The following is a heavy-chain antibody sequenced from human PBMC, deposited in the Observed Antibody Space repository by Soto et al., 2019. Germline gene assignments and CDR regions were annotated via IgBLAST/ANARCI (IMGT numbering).Heavy chain of an antibody. Sequence: QVQLVQSGAELKKPGSSMKVSCKASGGTFSSYAISWVRQAPGQGLELMGGIIPICGTANYAQKFQGRVTITADESTSTAYMELRSLRSEGTAVYDCARGSETYYYDSRGSRDFDIWGQGTMVTVSS. CDR3: ARGSETYYYDSRGSRDFDI. CDR2: IIPICGTA. CDR1: GGTFSSYA. D-gene: IGHD3-22*01. V-gene: IGHV1-69*01. J-gene: IGHJ3*02.